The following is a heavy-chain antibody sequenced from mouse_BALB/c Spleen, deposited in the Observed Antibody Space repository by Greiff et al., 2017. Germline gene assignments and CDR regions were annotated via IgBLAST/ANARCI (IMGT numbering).Heavy chain of an antibody. CDR1: GYSITSGYY. Sequence: EVKLQESGPGLVKPSQSLSLTCSVTGYSITSGYYWNWIRQFPGNKLEWMGYISYDGSNNYNPSLKNRISITRDTSKNQFFLKLNSVTTEDTATYYCARGGHYGNPDYWGQGTTLTVSS. J-gene: IGHJ2*01. CDR3: ARGGHYGNPDY. D-gene: IGHD2-1*01. V-gene: IGHV3-6*02. CDR2: ISYDGSN.